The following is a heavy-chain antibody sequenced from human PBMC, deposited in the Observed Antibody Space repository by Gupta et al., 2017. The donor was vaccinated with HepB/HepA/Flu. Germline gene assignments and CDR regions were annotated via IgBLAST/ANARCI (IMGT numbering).Heavy chain of an antibody. V-gene: IGHV4-39*01. Sequence: QLQLQESGPGLVKSSETLFLTCHVSGGPLSRSSYYCGWIRQPPGKGLEWIGSIYYSGSTYYNPSLKSRVTISVDTAKNQFSLKLSSVTAADTAVYYCARQGSSGYYSPYYFDYWGQGTLVTVSS. CDR3: ARQGSSGYYSPYYFDY. CDR1: GGPLSRSSYY. J-gene: IGHJ4*02. CDR2: IYYSGST. D-gene: IGHD3-22*01.